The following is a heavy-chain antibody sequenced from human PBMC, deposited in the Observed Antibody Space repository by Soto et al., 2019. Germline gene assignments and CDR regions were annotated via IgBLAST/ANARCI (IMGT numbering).Heavy chain of an antibody. Sequence: GESLKISCAASGFTFSSYAMSWVRQAPGKGLEWVSAISGSGGSTYYADSVKGRFTISRDNSKNTLYLQMNSLRAEDTAVYYCANHYYDSSGYWVFAFDIWGQGTMVTVSS. V-gene: IGHV3-23*01. J-gene: IGHJ3*02. CDR2: ISGSGGST. CDR1: GFTFSSYA. CDR3: ANHYYDSSGYWVFAFDI. D-gene: IGHD3-22*01.